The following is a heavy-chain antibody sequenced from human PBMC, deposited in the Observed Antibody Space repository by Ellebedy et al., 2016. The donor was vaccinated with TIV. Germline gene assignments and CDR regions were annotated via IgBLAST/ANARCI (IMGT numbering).Heavy chain of an antibody. V-gene: IGHV3-7*01. CDR3: GGLRAGEFDY. D-gene: IGHD3-16*01. Sequence: GGSLRLSXAVSGFTFSSYWMSWVRQAPGKGLEWVANIKQDGSEKYYVDSVKGRFTISRDNAKNSLYLQMNSLRAEDTAVYYYGGLRAGEFDYWGQGTLVTVSS. J-gene: IGHJ4*02. CDR1: GFTFSSYW. CDR2: IKQDGSEK.